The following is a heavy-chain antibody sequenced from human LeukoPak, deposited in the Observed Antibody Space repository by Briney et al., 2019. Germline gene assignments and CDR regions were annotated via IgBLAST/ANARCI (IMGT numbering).Heavy chain of an antibody. V-gene: IGHV3-43*02. CDR2: ISADGGST. CDR1: GLNFDDSA. Sequence: GGSLRLSCVASGLNFDDSAMHWVRQAPGKGMEWVSLISADGGSTFSADSVKGRFSISRDNSRNSLYLQMNSLRSEDTAMYYCAKESGKFDYWGQGTLVAVSS. J-gene: IGHJ4*02. CDR3: AKESGKFDY.